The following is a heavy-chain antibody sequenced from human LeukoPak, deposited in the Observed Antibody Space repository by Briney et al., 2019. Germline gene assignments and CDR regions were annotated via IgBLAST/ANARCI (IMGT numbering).Heavy chain of an antibody. D-gene: IGHD3-3*01. CDR3: AREYYDFWSGSSYYMDV. V-gene: IGHV3-11*06. J-gene: IGHJ6*03. CDR1: GFIFNDYY. CDR2: ISSSSSYI. Sequence: GGSLRLSCAASGFIFNDYYMTWIRQAPGKGLEWVSSISSSSSYIYYADSVKGRFTISRDNAKNSLYLQMNSLRAEDTAVCYCAREYYDFWSGSSYYMDVWGKGTTVTVSS.